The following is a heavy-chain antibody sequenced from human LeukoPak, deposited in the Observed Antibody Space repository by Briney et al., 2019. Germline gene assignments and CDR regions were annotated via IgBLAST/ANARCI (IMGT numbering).Heavy chain of an antibody. CDR3: AKDQRSIAVAGYFDY. J-gene: IGHJ4*02. CDR1: EFTFSSYA. CDR2: ISYSGGST. V-gene: IGHV3-23*01. Sequence: GGSLGLSCAASEFTFSSYAMSWVRQAPGKGLEWVSAISYSGGSTYYADSVKGRFTISRDNSKNTLYLQMNSLRAEDTAVYYCAKDQRSIAVAGYFDYWGQGTLVTVSS. D-gene: IGHD6-19*01.